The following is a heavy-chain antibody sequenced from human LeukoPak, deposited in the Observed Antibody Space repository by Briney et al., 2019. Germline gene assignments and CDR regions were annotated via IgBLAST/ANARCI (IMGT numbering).Heavy chain of an antibody. V-gene: IGHV3-74*01. CDR3: ARSGGGYFDY. Sequence: PGGSLRLSCAASGFTFDDYAMHWVRQVPGKGLVWVSRIDSDGSNTLYADSVKGRFTISRDNAKNTLFLQMNSLRADDTAVYYCARSGGGYFDYWGQGTLVTVSS. CDR2: IDSDGSNT. CDR1: GFTFDDYA. J-gene: IGHJ4*02. D-gene: IGHD1-26*01.